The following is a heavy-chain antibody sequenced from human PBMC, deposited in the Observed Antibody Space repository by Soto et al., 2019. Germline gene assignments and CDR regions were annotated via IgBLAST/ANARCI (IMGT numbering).Heavy chain of an antibody. J-gene: IGHJ6*02. Sequence: PGGSLRLSCAASGFTFSSYEMNWVRQAPGKGLEWVSYISSSGSTIYYADSVKGRFIISRDNAKNSLYLQMNSLRAEDTAVYYCARELLDMTTVTNVGYYGMDVWGQGTTVTVSS. CDR2: ISSSGSTI. CDR1: GFTFSSYE. CDR3: ARELLDMTTVTNVGYYGMDV. D-gene: IGHD4-4*01. V-gene: IGHV3-48*03.